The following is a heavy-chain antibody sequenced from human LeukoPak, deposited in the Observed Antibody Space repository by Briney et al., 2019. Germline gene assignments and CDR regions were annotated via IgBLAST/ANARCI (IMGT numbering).Heavy chain of an antibody. D-gene: IGHD5-12*01. CDR3: ARAFSGFGTIDY. CDR2: IYPGNSDT. CDR1: GYSFTSFW. J-gene: IGHJ4*02. Sequence: GESLKISCKGPGYSFTSFWIAWVRQMPGKGLEWMGFIYPGNSDTRYSPSFQGQVTISADKSISTAYLQWSSLKASDTAMYYCARAFSGFGTIDYWGQGTLVTVSS. V-gene: IGHV5-51*01.